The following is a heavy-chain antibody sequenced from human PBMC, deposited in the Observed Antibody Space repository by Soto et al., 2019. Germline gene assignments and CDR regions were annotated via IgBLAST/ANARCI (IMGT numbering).Heavy chain of an antibody. V-gene: IGHV3-66*01. CDR1: GFIVSDTY. Sequence: GGSLRLSCTASGFIVSDTYVNWVRQAPGKGLEWVSVISNRGDTHYADSVRGRFSLSRDISDNTLHLQMNNLRVEDTAVYYCAREPRYCRGGSCSITGDAYDCPGQGTMVTVSS. J-gene: IGHJ3*01. CDR3: AREPRYCRGGSCSITGDAYDC. CDR2: ISNRGDT. D-gene: IGHD2-15*01.